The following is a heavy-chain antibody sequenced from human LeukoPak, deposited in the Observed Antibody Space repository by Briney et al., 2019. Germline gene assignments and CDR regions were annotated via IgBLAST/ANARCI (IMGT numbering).Heavy chain of an antibody. V-gene: IGHV3-48*03. D-gene: IGHD7-27*01. CDR1: GFTFSSYE. Sequence: GGSLRLSCAASGFTFSSYEMNWVPEAPRKGLEWVSYISSSGSTIYYADSVKGRFTISRDNAKNSLYLQMNSLRAEDTAVYYCARDPSGYYYYMDVWGKGTTVTVSS. CDR2: ISSSGSTI. J-gene: IGHJ6*03. CDR3: ARDPSGYYYYMDV.